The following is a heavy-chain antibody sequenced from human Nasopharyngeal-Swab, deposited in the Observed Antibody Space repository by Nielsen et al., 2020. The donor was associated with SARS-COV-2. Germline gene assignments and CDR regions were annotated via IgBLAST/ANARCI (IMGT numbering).Heavy chain of an antibody. CDR3: ARDPSSSWLYDAFDI. CDR1: GFTFSSYW. D-gene: IGHD6-13*01. Sequence: GESLTISCAASGFTFSSYWMSWVRQAPGKGLEWVAYIKEDGSEKYFVDSVKGRFTISRDNAKNSLYLQMNSLRAEDTAVYYCARDPSSSWLYDAFDIWGQGTMVTVSS. J-gene: IGHJ3*02. V-gene: IGHV3-7*05. CDR2: IKEDGSEK.